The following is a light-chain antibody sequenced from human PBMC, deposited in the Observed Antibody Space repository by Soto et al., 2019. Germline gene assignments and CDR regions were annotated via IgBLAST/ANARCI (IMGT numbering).Light chain of an antibody. CDR2: DAS. Sequence: DIRMTQSPSTLSASVGDRVTITCRASQSISSSLAWYQQKPGKAPKLLIYDASNLESGVPSRFSGSGSGTEFTLTISSLQPDDFATYHCQQYNSYSLTFGGGTKVDIK. CDR3: QQYNSYSLT. V-gene: IGKV1-5*01. CDR1: QSISSS. J-gene: IGKJ4*01.